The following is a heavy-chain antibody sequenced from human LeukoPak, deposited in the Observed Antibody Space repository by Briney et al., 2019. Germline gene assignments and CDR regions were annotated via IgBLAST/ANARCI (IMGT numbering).Heavy chain of an antibody. CDR1: GGTFSSYA. Sequence: SVKVSCKASGGTFSSYAISWVRQAPGQGLEWMGGIIPIFGTANYAQTFQGRVTITADESTSTAYMELSSLRSEDTAVYYCGRYCSSTSCPEGAFDIWGQGTMVTVSS. D-gene: IGHD2-2*01. CDR2: IIPIFGTA. V-gene: IGHV1-69*13. J-gene: IGHJ3*02. CDR3: GRYCSSTSCPEGAFDI.